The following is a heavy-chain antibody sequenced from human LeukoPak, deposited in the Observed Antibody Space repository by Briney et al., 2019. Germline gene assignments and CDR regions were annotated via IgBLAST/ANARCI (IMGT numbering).Heavy chain of an antibody. Sequence: ASVKVSCKASGYTFTSYDINWVRQATGQGLEWMGWMNPNSGNTCYAQKFQGRVTMTRNTSISTAYMELSSLRSEDTAVYYCARGRGHILGYCSSTSCYRPDYYYYMDVWGKGTTVTVSS. J-gene: IGHJ6*03. D-gene: IGHD2-2*01. CDR3: ARGRGHILGYCSSTSCYRPDYYYYMDV. V-gene: IGHV1-8*01. CDR2: MNPNSGNT. CDR1: GYTFTSYD.